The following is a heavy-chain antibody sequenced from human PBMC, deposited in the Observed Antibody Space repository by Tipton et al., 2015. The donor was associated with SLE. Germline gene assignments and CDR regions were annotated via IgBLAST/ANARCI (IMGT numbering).Heavy chain of an antibody. V-gene: IGHV4-31*03. CDR2: IYYSGST. J-gene: IGHJ2*01. Sequence: TLSLTCSVSGASISNDGHYWSWIRHHPGKGLEWIGYIYYSGSTYYNPSLKSRVTMSVATSKNQFSLRLTSVTAADTAMYYCARDSAVNFWYFDLWGRGTLVTVSS. CDR3: ARDSAVNFWYFDL. CDR1: GASISNDGHY.